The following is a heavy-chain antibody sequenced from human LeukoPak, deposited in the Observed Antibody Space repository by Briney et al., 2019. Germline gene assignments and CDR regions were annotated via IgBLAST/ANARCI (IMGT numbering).Heavy chain of an antibody. J-gene: IGHJ4*02. V-gene: IGHV3-21*01. CDR2: ISSSSSYI. Sequence: GGSLKLSCAASGFTFSSYNINWARQAPGKGLEWVSSISSSSSYIYYADSVKDRFTISRDNAKNSLYLQMNSLRAEDTAVYYCAKEDSNGWYFFDYWGQGTLVTVSS. CDR3: AKEDSNGWYFFDY. D-gene: IGHD6-19*01. CDR1: GFTFSSYN.